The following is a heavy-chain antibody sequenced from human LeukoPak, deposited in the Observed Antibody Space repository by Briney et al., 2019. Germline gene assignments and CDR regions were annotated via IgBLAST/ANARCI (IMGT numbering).Heavy chain of an antibody. CDR2: ISSSSSYI. D-gene: IGHD1-14*01. CDR3: ARANIVPNRIFDY. J-gene: IGHJ4*02. V-gene: IGHV3-21*01. CDR1: GFTFSSYS. Sequence: PGGSLRLSCAASGFTFSSYSMNWVRQAPGKGLEWVSSISSSSSYIYYADSVKGRFTISRGNAKNSLYLQMNSLRAEDTAVYYCARANIVPNRIFDYWGQGTLVTVSS.